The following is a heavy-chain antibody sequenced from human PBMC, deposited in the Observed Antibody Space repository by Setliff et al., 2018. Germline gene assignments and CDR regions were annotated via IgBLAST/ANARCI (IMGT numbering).Heavy chain of an antibody. V-gene: IGHV4-4*08. Sequence: SETLSLTCTVSDVSISGYYWSWIRQPPGKGLEWIGYIHSSGRSNYNPSLKSRVTTSIDTSKNQFSLKLSSVTAADTAVYYCARARYGSGGRCYWTWLDYWAQGTLVTVSS. D-gene: IGHD2-15*01. J-gene: IGHJ4*02. CDR2: IHSSGRS. CDR1: DVSISGYY. CDR3: ARARYGSGGRCYWTWLDY.